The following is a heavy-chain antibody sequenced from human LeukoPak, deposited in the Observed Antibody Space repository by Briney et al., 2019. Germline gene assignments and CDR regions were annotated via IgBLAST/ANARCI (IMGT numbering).Heavy chain of an antibody. CDR3: ARGLISGWYEKIYYFDY. J-gene: IGHJ4*02. Sequence: GASVKVSCKASGYTFTSYDINWVRQATGQGLEWMGWMNPNSGNAGYAQKFQGRVTMTRNSSISTAYMELSSLRSEDTAVYYCARGLISGWYEKIYYFDYWGQGTLVTVSS. CDR2: MNPNSGNA. V-gene: IGHV1-8*01. CDR1: GYTFTSYD. D-gene: IGHD6-19*01.